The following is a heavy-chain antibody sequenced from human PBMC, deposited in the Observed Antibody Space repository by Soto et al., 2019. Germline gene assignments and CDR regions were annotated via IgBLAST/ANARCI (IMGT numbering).Heavy chain of an antibody. CDR3: GRTENGSYYYYGMDV. CDR1: GFTFSTYN. D-gene: IGHD1-26*01. V-gene: IGHV3-48*02. CDR2: ISSSSSTI. J-gene: IGHJ6*02. Sequence: EVQLVESGGGLVQPGGSLRLSCAASGFTFSTYNMNWVRQAPGRGLEWISYISSSSSTIYYADSVRGRFTISRDNAKNSLYVQMNSLRDEDTAVYYCGRTENGSYYYYGMDVWGQGTTVTVSS.